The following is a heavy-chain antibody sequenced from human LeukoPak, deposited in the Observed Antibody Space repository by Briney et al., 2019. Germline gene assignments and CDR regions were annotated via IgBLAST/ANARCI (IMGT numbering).Heavy chain of an antibody. D-gene: IGHD3-3*01. CDR3: AGRFRSAMEV. CDR1: GASISGFY. V-gene: IGHV4-59*01. Sequence: KPSETLSLTCTVSGASISGFYWSWIRQPPGKGLEWIGYIYYSGSTNYNPSLMSRVTISVDTSKNQFSLKLSSVTAADTAVYYCAGRFRSAMEVWGQGTTVTVS. CDR2: IYYSGST. J-gene: IGHJ6*02.